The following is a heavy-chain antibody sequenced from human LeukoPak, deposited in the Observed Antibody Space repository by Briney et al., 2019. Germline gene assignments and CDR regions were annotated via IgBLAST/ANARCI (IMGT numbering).Heavy chain of an antibody. V-gene: IGHV3-74*01. CDR2: INSDGSST. Sequence: GGSLRLSCAASGFTFSSYWMHWVRQAPGKGLVWVSRINSDGSSTGYADSVKGRFTISRDNAKNTLYLQMNSLRAEDTAVYYCASFVPGGVVPDAFDIWGQGTMVTVSS. D-gene: IGHD1-26*01. CDR3: ASFVPGGVVPDAFDI. CDR1: GFTFSSYW. J-gene: IGHJ3*02.